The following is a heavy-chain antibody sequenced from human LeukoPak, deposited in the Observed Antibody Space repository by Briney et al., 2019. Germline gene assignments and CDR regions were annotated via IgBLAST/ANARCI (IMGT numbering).Heavy chain of an antibody. Sequence: GGSLRLSCAASGFTFSDYYMSWIRQAPGKGLEWVSYISSSGSTIYYADSVKGRFTISRDNAKNSLYLQMNSLRAEDTAVYYCARDAHCSSTSCYNDYWGQGTLVTVSS. CDR1: GFTFSDYY. V-gene: IGHV3-11*04. D-gene: IGHD2-2*02. J-gene: IGHJ4*02. CDR3: ARDAHCSSTSCYNDY. CDR2: ISSSGSTI.